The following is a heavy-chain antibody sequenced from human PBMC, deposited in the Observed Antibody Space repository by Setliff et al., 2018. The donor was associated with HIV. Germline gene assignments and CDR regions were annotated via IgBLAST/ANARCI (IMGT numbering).Heavy chain of an antibody. D-gene: IGHD3-10*01. Sequence: TLSLTCTVSGGSISSGSYYWNWIRQPAGKGLEWIGSIYHSGSTYYNPSLRSRVTLSVDTSKNHFSLKLNSVTAADTAVYYCARDRGTRYGSGKDFDSWGQGILVTVSS. J-gene: IGHJ4*02. CDR1: GGSISSGSYY. CDR2: IYHSGST. CDR3: ARDRGTRYGSGKDFDS. V-gene: IGHV4-39*07.